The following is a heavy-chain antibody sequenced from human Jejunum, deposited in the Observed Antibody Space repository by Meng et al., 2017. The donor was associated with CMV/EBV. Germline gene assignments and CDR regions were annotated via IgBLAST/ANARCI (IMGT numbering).Heavy chain of an antibody. Sequence: GFSFSNTWMDWVGQGKGKGLEWLRRIKRKSDGAKTDDHAPLKGRVTNSRDDSRNTIYLEMNALTTEDTGVNNCATSGLNYYGIDVWGQGTTVTVSS. V-gene: IGHV3-15*05. CDR1: GFSFSNTW. D-gene: IGHD3/OR15-3a*01. CDR2: IKRKSDGAKT. J-gene: IGHJ6*02. CDR3: ATSGLNYYGIDV.